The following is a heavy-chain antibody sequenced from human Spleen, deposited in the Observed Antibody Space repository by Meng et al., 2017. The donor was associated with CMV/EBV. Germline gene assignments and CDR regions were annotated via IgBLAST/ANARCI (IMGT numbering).Heavy chain of an antibody. V-gene: IGHV3-15*01. CDR1: GFTFSNAW. D-gene: IGHD3-10*01. CDR2: IKSKTDGGTT. CDR3: TTSTMVRGVTPL. Sequence: GGSLRLSCAASGFTFSNAWMSWVRQAPGKGLEWVGRIKSKTDGGTTDYAAPVKGRFTISRDDSKNTLYLQKNSLKTEDTAVYYCTTSTMVRGVTPLWGQGTLVTVSS. J-gene: IGHJ4*02.